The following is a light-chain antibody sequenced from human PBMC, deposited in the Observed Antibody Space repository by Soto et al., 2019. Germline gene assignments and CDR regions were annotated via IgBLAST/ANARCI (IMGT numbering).Light chain of an antibody. Sequence: QSVLTQPASVSGSPGQSITISCTGTSSDVGGYNYVSWYQQHPGKAPKLMIYDVSNRPSGVSNRFSGSKSGNTASLTISGLQAEDGSDYYCSSYTSSSTYVFGTGTQLTV. CDR1: SSDVGGYNY. V-gene: IGLV2-14*01. CDR2: DVS. J-gene: IGLJ1*01. CDR3: SSYTSSSTYV.